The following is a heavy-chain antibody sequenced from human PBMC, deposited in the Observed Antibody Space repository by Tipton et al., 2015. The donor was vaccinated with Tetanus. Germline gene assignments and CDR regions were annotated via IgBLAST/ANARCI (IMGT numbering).Heavy chain of an antibody. V-gene: IGHV4-30-2*01. CDR3: ARSFFDGSGYKIDN. D-gene: IGHD3-22*01. CDR1: GVSIRNGGYS. J-gene: IGHJ4*02. CDR2: VYETGLN. Sequence: TLSLTCAVSGVSIRNGGYSWNWIRQPPGKGLEWIGYVYETGLNYNHPSLKSRVTMSVDTSKNQFSLQLSSMTAADTAVVFCARSFFDGSGYKIDNWGQGTLVTVSS.